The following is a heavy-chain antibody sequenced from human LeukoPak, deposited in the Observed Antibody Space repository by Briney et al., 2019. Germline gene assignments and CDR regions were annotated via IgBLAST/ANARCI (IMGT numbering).Heavy chain of an antibody. V-gene: IGHV3-21*01. CDR1: GFTFSSYS. CDR2: ISSSSTYI. Sequence: GGSLRLSCAASGFTFSSYSMNWVRQAPGKGLEWVSSISSSSTYIYYADLVKGRFTISRDNAKNSLYLQMNSLSAEDTAVYYCGHCTTTSCYAGGHWGQGTLVTVSS. J-gene: IGHJ4*02. D-gene: IGHD2-2*01. CDR3: GHCTTTSCYAGGH.